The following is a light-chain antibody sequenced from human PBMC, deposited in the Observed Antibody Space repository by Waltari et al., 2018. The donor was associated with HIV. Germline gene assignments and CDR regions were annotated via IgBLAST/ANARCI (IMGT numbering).Light chain of an antibody. J-gene: IGLJ3*02. V-gene: IGLV1-47*01. CDR1: SSNTGSNY. Sequence: QSVLTQPPSAPGTPGQRVTISCSGSSSNTGSNYVYWYKQLPGTAPKLLIYRNNPRPSGFPDRFSGSKSGTSASLAISGLRAEDEADYYCAAWDDSLSGPWVFGGGTKLTVL. CDR2: RNN. CDR3: AAWDDSLSGPWV.